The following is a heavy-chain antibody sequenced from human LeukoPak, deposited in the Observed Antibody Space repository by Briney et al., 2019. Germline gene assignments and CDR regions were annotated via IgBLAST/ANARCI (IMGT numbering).Heavy chain of an antibody. V-gene: IGHV3-30*02. Sequence: GGSLRLSCAASGFTFSSYGMHWVRQAPGKGLEWVAFIRYDGSNKYYADSVKGRFTISRDNSKNTLYLQMNSLRAEDTAVYYCAKDRVWFGELAPFDYWGQGTLVTVSS. CDR2: IRYDGSNK. D-gene: IGHD3-10*01. CDR3: AKDRVWFGELAPFDY. J-gene: IGHJ4*02. CDR1: GFTFSSYG.